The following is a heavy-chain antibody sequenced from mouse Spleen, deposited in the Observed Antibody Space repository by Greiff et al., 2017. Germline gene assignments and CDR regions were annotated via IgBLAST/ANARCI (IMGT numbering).Heavy chain of an antibody. D-gene: IGHD1-1*01. J-gene: IGHJ1*01. CDR3: ARGALYYYGSYWYFDV. Sequence: DVMLVESGGGLVQPGGSLKLSCATSGFTFSDYYMYWVRQTPEKRLEWVAYISNGGGSTYYPDTVKGRFTISRDNAKNTLYLQMSRLKSEDTAMYYCARGALYYYGSYWYFDVWGAGTTVTVSS. CDR1: GFTFSDYY. V-gene: IGHV5-12*02. CDR2: ISNGGGST.